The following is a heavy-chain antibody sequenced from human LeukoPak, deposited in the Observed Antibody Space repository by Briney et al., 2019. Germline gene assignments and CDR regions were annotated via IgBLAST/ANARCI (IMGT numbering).Heavy chain of an antibody. CDR1: GGSFNDYY. V-gene: IGHV4-34*01. CDR2: INHSGST. Sequence: SETLSLTCAVYGGSFNDYYWTWIRQSPGKGLEWIGEINHSGSTSYNPSLKSRVTISVDTSKNQFSLKLSSVTAADTAVYYCARIIAAAGTFSFDYWGQGTLVTVSS. D-gene: IGHD6-13*01. CDR3: ARIIAAAGTFSFDY. J-gene: IGHJ4*02.